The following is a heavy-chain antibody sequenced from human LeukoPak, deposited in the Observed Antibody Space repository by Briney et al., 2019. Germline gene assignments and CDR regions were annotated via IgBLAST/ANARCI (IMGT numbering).Heavy chain of an antibody. CDR1: GVTFDNYG. D-gene: IGHD5-18*01. J-gene: IGHJ3*02. CDR3: ARGYLKGPFDI. CDR2: ITRNGGTT. V-gene: IGHV3-20*01. Sequence: GGSLRLSCIASGVTFDNYGMSWVRQVPWKGLEWVSGITRNGGTTDYADSVKGRFTISRDNAKNSLYLQMSSLRAEDTALYHCARGYLKGPFDIWGQGTMVTVSS.